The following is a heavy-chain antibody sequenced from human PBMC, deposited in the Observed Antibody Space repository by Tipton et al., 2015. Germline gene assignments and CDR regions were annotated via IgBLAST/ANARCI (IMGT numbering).Heavy chain of an antibody. CDR1: GYTFNHHP. D-gene: IGHD5-12*01. J-gene: IGHJ6*02. Sequence: SLRLSCVASGYTFNHHPMHWVRQAPGKGLEWVAVISYDGAEKYYADSVKGRFSISRDTSKKTLFLQMNSLRPEDTAVYYCVRVRDIYYYYQSMDVWGQGTTVTVS. CDR2: ISYDGAEK. V-gene: IGHV3-30-3*01. CDR3: VRVRDIYYYYQSMDV.